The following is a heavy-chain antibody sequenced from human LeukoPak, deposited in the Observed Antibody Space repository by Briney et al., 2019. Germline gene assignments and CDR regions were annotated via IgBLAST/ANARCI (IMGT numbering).Heavy chain of an antibody. CDR2: MNHSGST. D-gene: IGHD5-18*01. Sequence: SETLSLTCAVYGGSFSGYYWSWIRQPPGKGLEWIGEMNHSGSTNYNPSLKSRVTISVDTSKNQFSLKLSSVTAADTAVYYCARCGYSYGDDAFDIWGQGTMVTVSS. J-gene: IGHJ3*02. V-gene: IGHV4-34*01. CDR1: GGSFSGYY. CDR3: ARCGYSYGDDAFDI.